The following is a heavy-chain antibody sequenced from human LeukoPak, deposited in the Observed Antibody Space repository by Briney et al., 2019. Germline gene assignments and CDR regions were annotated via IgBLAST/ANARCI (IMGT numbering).Heavy chain of an antibody. V-gene: IGHV4-59*01. CDR3: ARGFRYAKYYDILTGPI. CDR1: GGSISSYY. J-gene: IGHJ3*02. CDR2: IYYSGST. Sequence: PSETLSLTCTVSGGSISSYYCSWIRQPPGKGLEWIGYIYYSGSTNYNPSLKSRVTISVDTSKNQFSLKLSSVTAADTAVYYCARGFRYAKYYDILTGPIWGQGTMVTVSS. D-gene: IGHD3-9*01.